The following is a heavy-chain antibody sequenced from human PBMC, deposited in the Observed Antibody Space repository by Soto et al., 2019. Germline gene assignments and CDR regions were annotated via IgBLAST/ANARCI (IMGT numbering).Heavy chain of an antibody. CDR3: ARVWLDIVVVVAAPDDAFDI. V-gene: IGHV3-7*01. Sequence: GGSLRLSCAASGFTFSSYWMSWVRQAPGKGLEWVANIKQDGSEKYYVDSVKGRFTISRDNAKNSLYLQMTSLRAEDTAVYYCARVWLDIVVVVAAPDDAFDIWGQGTMVTVSS. CDR2: IKQDGSEK. CDR1: GFTFSSYW. J-gene: IGHJ3*02. D-gene: IGHD2-15*01.